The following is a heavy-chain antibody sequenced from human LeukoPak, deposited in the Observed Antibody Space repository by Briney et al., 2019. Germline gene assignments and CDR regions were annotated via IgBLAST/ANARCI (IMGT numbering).Heavy chain of an antibody. D-gene: IGHD3-3*01. CDR2: IYYSGST. CDR1: GGSISSSSYY. CDR3: ARHLRFLEWLLPNYADY. J-gene: IGHJ4*02. V-gene: IGHV4-39*01. Sequence: SETLSLTCTVSGGSISSSSYYWGWIRQPPGKGPEWIGSIYYSGSTYYNPSLKSRVTISVDTSKNQFSLKLSSVTAADTAVYYCARHLRFLEWLLPNYADYWGQGTLVTVSS.